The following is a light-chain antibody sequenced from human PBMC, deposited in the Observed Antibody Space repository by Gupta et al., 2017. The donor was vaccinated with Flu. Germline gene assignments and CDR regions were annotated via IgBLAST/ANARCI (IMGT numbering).Light chain of an antibody. J-gene: IGKJ4*01. CDR3: QQRSNWLT. CDR1: QSVSSY. V-gene: IGKV3-11*01. Sequence: IVLTQSPATLSWSPGERATLSCRASQSVSSYLAWYQQKPGQAPRLLIYDASNRAAGIPARFSGSGSGTDFTLTISSLEPEDFAVYYCQQRSNWLTFGGGTKVEIK. CDR2: DAS.